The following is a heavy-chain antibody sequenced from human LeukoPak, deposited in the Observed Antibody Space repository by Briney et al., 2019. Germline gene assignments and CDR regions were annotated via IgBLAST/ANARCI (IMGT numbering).Heavy chain of an antibody. D-gene: IGHD3-10*01. CDR2: ITPSGSA. CDR3: ASGLLWSRPHQN. V-gene: IGHV4-34*01. J-gene: IGHJ4*02. CDR1: GGPRTGYS. Sequence: PSETLSLTCSVYGGPRTGYSWSWIRQSPGKGLEWIGEITPSGSANYNPSLENRVTISVDKSRNQFSLKLASLTAADSAMYYCASGLLWSRPHQNWGQGTLATVSS.